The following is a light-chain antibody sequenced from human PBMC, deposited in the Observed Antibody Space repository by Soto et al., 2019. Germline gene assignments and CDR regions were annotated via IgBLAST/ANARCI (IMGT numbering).Light chain of an antibody. Sequence: LNPPPSASGSPGQSVTISFTGTKRDIGVYDFVSWYQHHPGKAPRLIIYDVDQRPSGVPDRFSGSKSGNTASLTVSGLQAADEADYFCKSYAGSNTYVFGSGTKVTVL. J-gene: IGLJ1*01. CDR1: KRDIGVYDF. CDR3: KSYAGSNTYV. V-gene: IGLV2-8*01. CDR2: DVD.